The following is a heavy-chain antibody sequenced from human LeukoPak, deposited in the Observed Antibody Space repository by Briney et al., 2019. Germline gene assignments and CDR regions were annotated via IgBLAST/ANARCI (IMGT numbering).Heavy chain of an antibody. V-gene: IGHV3-30*02. CDR1: GSTFSSYG. J-gene: IGHJ4*02. CDR2: IRYDGSNK. D-gene: IGHD3-22*01. Sequence: GGSLRLSCAASGSTFSSYGMHWVRQAPGKGLEWVAFIRYDGSNKYYADSVKGRFTISRDNSKNTLYLQMNSLRAEDTAVYYCARESESYDSSGSTFKYWGQGTLVTVSS. CDR3: ARESESYDSSGSTFKY.